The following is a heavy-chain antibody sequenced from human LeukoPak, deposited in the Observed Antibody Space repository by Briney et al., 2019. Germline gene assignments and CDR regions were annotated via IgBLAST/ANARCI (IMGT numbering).Heavy chain of an antibody. Sequence: SETLSLTCDVSGGSICSSNCRSWVRQPPRMGLEWIGEIYHSGSTNYNPSLKSGVTISVDKSKKQFSLKLSSVTAADTAVYYCARVSSGATTVDYWGQGTLVTVSS. CDR1: GGSICSSNC. J-gene: IGHJ4*02. CDR2: IYHSGST. D-gene: IGHD1-26*01. V-gene: IGHV4-4*02. CDR3: ARVSSGATTVDY.